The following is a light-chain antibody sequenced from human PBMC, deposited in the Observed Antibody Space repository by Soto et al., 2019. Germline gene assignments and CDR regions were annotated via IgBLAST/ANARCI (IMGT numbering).Light chain of an antibody. CDR1: SSDVGGYNY. CDR3: RSYTSSRVV. Sequence: QSALTQPASVSGSPGQSITISCTGTSSDVGGYNYVSWYQQHPGKAPKLMIYDVSSRPSGVSNRFSGSKSGNTASLTISGLQAEDEADYYCRSYTSSRVVFGGGTKLTVL. CDR2: DVS. J-gene: IGLJ2*01. V-gene: IGLV2-14*01.